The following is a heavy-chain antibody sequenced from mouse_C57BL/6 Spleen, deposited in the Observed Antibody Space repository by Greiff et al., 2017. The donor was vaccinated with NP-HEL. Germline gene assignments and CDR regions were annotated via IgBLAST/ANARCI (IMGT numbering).Heavy chain of an antibody. D-gene: IGHD2-4*01. CDR2: IYPRVGST. CDR1: GYTFTSYD. V-gene: IGHV1-85*01. Sequence: VQLQQSGPELVKPGASVKLSCKASGYTFTSYDINWVKQRPGQGLEWIGWIYPRVGSTKYNEKFKGKATLTVDTSSSTAYMELHSLTSEDSAVYFCARSGRLREYWYFDVWGTGTTVTVSS. J-gene: IGHJ1*03. CDR3: ARSGRLREYWYFDV.